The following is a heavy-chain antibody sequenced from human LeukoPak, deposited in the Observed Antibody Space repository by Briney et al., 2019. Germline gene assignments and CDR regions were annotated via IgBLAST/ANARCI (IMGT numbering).Heavy chain of an antibody. D-gene: IGHD3-3*01. CDR2: IYYSGST. CDR1: GGSISSSSYY. V-gene: IGHV4-39*01. Sequence: PSETLSLNCTVPGGSISSSSYYWGWIRQPPGKGLEWIGSIYYSGSTYYNPSLKSRVTISVDTSKNQFSLKLSSVTAADTAVYYCARQGITIFGPFDPWGQGTLVTVSS. CDR3: ARQGITIFGPFDP. J-gene: IGHJ5*02.